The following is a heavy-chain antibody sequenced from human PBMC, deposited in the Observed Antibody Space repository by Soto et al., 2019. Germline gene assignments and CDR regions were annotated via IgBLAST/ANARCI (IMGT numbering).Heavy chain of an antibody. CDR3: ARDLGGWPDY. D-gene: IGHD2-15*01. V-gene: IGHV1-3*01. J-gene: IGHJ4*02. Sequence: ASVKVSCKAYGYTFTNYAIHWVRQAPGQRLEWMGWINAGNANTKYSQKFQVRVTITGDTSASTTYMDLSSLRSEDTAVYYCARDLGGWPDYWGQGTLVTVSS. CDR1: GYTFTNYA. CDR2: INAGNANT.